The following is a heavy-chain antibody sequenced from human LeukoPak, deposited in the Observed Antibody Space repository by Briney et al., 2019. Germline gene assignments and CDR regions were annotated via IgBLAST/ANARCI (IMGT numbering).Heavy chain of an antibody. D-gene: IGHD3-10*01. V-gene: IGHV3-48*02. CDR3: ARDNYYGSEDAFDI. CDR2: ITSSSSTI. J-gene: IGHJ3*02. CDR1: GFTFSSYS. Sequence: GGSLRLSCAASGFTFSSYSMNWVRQAPGKGLEWTSYITSSSSTIYYADSVKGRFTISRDNAKNSLYLQMNSLRDEDTAVYYCARDNYYGSEDAFDIWGQGTMVTVSS.